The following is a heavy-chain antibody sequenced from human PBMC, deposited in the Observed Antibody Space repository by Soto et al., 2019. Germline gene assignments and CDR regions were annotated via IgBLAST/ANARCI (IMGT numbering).Heavy chain of an antibody. CDR2: ISAYNGNT. CDR1: GYTFTSYG. D-gene: IGHD3-3*01. CDR3: SRGVLRFLEWLLYPDAFDI. J-gene: IGHJ3*02. V-gene: IGHV1-18*04. Sequence: QVQLVQSGAEVKKPGASVKVSCKASGYTFTSYGITWVRQAPGQGLEWMGWISAYNGNTNYAQKLQGRVTMTTDTSTSTAYMELRSLSSDDTAVYYCSRGVLRFLEWLLYPDAFDIWCQGTMVTVSS.